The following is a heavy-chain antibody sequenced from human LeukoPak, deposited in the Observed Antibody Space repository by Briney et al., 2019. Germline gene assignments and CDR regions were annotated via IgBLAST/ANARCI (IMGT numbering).Heavy chain of an antibody. Sequence: ASVKVSCKASGYTFTSYGISWVRQAPGQGLEWMGWINPKSGDTKSAQKFQGRVTMTGDTSISTIYMEVTRLRSDDTAIYYCARDFFSEVTYHGEIAYFDQWGPGTLVSVSS. J-gene: IGHJ4*02. D-gene: IGHD1-14*01. CDR2: INPKSGDT. V-gene: IGHV1-2*02. CDR3: ARDFFSEVTYHGEIAYFDQ. CDR1: GYTFTSYG.